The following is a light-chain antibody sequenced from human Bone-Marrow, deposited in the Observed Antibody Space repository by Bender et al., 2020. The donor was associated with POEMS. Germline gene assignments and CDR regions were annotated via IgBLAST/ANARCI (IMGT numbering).Light chain of an antibody. CDR3: ATWVDSLNGYV. Sequence: QSVLTQPPSASGTPGQRVTISCSGRYSNIGSNPVNWYQHLPGTAPKLLIHSNDQRPSGVPDRFSGSKSGTAASLAISGLLSEDEADYYCATWVDSLNGYVFGTGTKVTVL. J-gene: IGLJ1*01. CDR2: SND. V-gene: IGLV1-44*01. CDR1: YSNIGSNP.